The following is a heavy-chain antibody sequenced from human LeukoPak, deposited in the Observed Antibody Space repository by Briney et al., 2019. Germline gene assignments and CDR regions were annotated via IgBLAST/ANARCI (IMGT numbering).Heavy chain of an antibody. J-gene: IGHJ4*02. D-gene: IGHD6-19*01. Sequence: GGSLRLSCAASGFTFSSYAMSWVRQAPGKGLEWVSAISGSGGSTYYADSVKGRFTISRDNSKNTLYLQINSLRAEDTAVYYCAKTPLGWYVNYWGQGTLVTVSS. V-gene: IGHV3-23*01. CDR2: ISGSGGST. CDR1: GFTFSSYA. CDR3: AKTPLGWYVNY.